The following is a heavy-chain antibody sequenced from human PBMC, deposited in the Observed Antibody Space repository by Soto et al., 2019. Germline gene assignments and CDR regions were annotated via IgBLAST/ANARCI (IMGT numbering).Heavy chain of an antibody. CDR1: GGSINNHY. J-gene: IGHJ4*02. V-gene: IGHV4-39*01. D-gene: IGHD4-17*01. CDR2: IYYSGST. CDR3: ARRLPPYYFDY. Sequence: SETLSLTCTVSGGSINNHYWGWIRQPPGKGLEWIGSIYYSGSTYYNPSLKSRVTISVDTSKNQFSLKLSSVTAADTAVYYCARRLPPYYFDYWGQGTLVTVSS.